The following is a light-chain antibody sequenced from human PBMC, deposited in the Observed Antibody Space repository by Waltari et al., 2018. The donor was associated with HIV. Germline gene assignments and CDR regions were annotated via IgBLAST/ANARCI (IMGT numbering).Light chain of an antibody. CDR3: QVWDSSSDHL. CDR1: NIGRKS. CDR2: DEI. V-gene: IGLV3-21*02. Sequence: SYVPTQPPSVSVAPGQTARITCGGNNIGRKSVHWYQQKPGQAPVLVIYDEIGRPSGIPERFSGSNSGNTATLTISRVEAGDEADYYCQVWDSSSDHLFGGGTKVTVL. J-gene: IGLJ2*01.